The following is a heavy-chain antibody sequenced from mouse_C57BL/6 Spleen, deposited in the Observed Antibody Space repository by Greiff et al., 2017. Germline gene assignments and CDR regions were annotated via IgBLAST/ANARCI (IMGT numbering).Heavy chain of an antibody. V-gene: IGHV5-17*01. D-gene: IGHD4-1*01. CDR2: ISSGSSTI. CDR3: ARRNWDYFDY. Sequence: EVKLMESGGGLVKPGGSLKLSCAASGFTFSDYGMHWVRQAPEKGLEWVAYISSGSSTIYYADTVKGRFTISRDNAKNTLFLQTTSLRSEDTAMYYCARRNWDYFDYWGQGTTLTVSS. J-gene: IGHJ2*01. CDR1: GFTFSDYG.